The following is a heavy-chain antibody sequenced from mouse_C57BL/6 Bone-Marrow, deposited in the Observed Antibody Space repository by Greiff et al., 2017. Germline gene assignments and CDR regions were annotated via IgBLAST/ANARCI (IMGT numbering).Heavy chain of an antibody. Sequence: VKLQESGPELVKPGASVKLSCKASGYTFTSYDINWVKPRPGQGLEWIGWLYPRDGSTKYNEKFKGKAPLTVDTSSSTAYMELHSLTSEDSAVYFCARLEFDGSSGDWYFDVWGTGTTVTVSS. D-gene: IGHD1-1*01. J-gene: IGHJ1*03. CDR2: LYPRDGST. V-gene: IGHV1-85*01. CDR1: GYTFTSYD. CDR3: ARLEFDGSSGDWYFDV.